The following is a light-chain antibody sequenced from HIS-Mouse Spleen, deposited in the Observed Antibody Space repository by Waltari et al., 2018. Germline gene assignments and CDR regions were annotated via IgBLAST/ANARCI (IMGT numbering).Light chain of an antibody. CDR2: GAS. CDR1: QSVSSN. Sequence: EIVMTQSPATLSVSPGERATLSCRASQSVSSNLAWYQQKPGQAPRLLIYGASTRATGIPARFGGSGSGTEFTLTISSLQSEDFAVYYCQHYNNWPPTYTFGQGTKLEIK. J-gene: IGKJ2*01. V-gene: IGKV3-15*01. CDR3: QHYNNWPPTYT.